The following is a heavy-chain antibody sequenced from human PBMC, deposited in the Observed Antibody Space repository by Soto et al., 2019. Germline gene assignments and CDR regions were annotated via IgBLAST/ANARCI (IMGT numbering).Heavy chain of an antibody. D-gene: IGHD6-19*01. J-gene: IGHJ4*02. CDR3: ARDRGAFKWLAPVDY. Sequence: GGSLRLSCAASGFTFSSYSINWVRQAPWKGLEWVSSISSSSSYIYYADSVKGRFTISRDNAKNSLYLQMNSLRAEDTAVYYCARDRGAFKWLAPVDYWGQGTLVTFSS. CDR1: GFTFSSYS. V-gene: IGHV3-21*01. CDR2: ISSSSSYI.